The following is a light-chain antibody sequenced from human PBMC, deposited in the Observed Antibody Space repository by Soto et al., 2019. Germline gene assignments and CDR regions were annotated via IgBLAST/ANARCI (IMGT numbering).Light chain of an antibody. CDR1: QSVSSN. CDR3: QQYNNWPFA. CDR2: GAS. Sequence: EIVMTQSPATLSVSPGERATISCRASQSVSSNLAWYQQKPGQAPRLLIYGASIRATGIPARFSGIGSGTEFTLTISSLQSEDFAVYYCQQYNNWPFAFGQGTRLEIK. V-gene: IGKV3D-15*01. J-gene: IGKJ5*01.